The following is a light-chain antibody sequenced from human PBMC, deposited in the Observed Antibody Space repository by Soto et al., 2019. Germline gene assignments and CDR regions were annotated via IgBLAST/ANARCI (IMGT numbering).Light chain of an antibody. J-gene: IGKJ1*01. CDR1: QSIGSW. CDR3: QQYNSYWT. CDR2: KAS. Sequence: DIQMTQSPSTLSTSVGARVTITCRASQSIGSWLAWYQQKPGKAPKLLIYKASSLESGVPSRFSGSGSGTEFTLTISSLQPDDFATYYCQQYNSYWTFGQGTKVDIK. V-gene: IGKV1-5*03.